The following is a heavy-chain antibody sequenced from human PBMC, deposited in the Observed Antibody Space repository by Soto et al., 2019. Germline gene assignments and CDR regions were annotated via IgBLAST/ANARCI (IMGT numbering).Heavy chain of an antibody. V-gene: IGHV4-59*01. CDR1: GGSISSYY. J-gene: IGHJ5*02. CDR2: IYYSGST. CDR3: ARGVRTYPYDSSPWFDP. D-gene: IGHD3-22*01. Sequence: PSETLSLTCTVSGGSISSYYWTWIRQPPGKGLEWIGNIYYSGSTNYNPSLKSRVTISVDTSKNQFSLKLSSVTAADTAVYYCARGVRTYPYDSSPWFDPWGQGTLVTVSS.